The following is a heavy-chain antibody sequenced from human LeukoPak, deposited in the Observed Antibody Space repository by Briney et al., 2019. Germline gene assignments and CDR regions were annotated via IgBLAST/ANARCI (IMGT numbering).Heavy chain of an antibody. V-gene: IGHV3-7*04. Sequence: GGSVRLFCGGSGLTFSIYWVMGVREARGGGVVSVANIKPDGNERARVDCVKGRHTISRDNAKNSLYLQMNSLRVEGTAVYYWAGDDYGWGSHLYWGQGTLVTVSS. CDR3: AGDDYGWGSHLY. CDR1: GLTFSIYW. J-gene: IGHJ4*02. D-gene: IGHD3-10*01. CDR2: IKPDGNER.